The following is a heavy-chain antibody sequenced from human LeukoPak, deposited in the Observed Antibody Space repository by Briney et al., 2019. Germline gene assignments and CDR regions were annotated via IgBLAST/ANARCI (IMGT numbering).Heavy chain of an antibody. V-gene: IGHV1-46*01. CDR2: INPSGGGT. CDR1: GDTFTKYY. D-gene: IGHD1-26*01. CDR3: ARDLVGATGYFDH. J-gene: IGHJ4*02. Sequence: ASVTVSCTASGDTFTKYYMHWVRQAPGQGLEWMGIINPSGGGTSYAQKFQGRVTMTRDTSTSTVYMELSSLRSEDTAVYYCARDLVGATGYFDHWGQGTLVTVSS.